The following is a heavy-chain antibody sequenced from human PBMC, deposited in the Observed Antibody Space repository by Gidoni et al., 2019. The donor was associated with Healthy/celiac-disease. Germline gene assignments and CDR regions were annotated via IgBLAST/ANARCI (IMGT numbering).Heavy chain of an antibody. V-gene: IGHV1-69*06. CDR3: ARDRYCSGGSCDEIYFDY. CDR1: GGTFSSYA. Sequence: QVQLVQSGAEVTKPGSPVKVSCKASGGTFSSYAISWVRQAPGQGLEWMGGIIPIFGTANYAQKFQGRVTITADKSTSTAYMGLSSLRSEDTAVYYCARDRYCSGGSCDEIYFDYWGQGTLVTVSS. CDR2: IIPIFGTA. J-gene: IGHJ4*02. D-gene: IGHD2-15*01.